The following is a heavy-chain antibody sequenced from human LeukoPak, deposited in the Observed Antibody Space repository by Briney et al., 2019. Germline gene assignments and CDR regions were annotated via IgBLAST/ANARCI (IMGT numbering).Heavy chain of an antibody. CDR2: INPNSGGT. CDR3: ARDRWYYYDSKGMDV. CDR1: GYTFTGYY. J-gene: IGHJ6*04. V-gene: IGHV1-2*02. D-gene: IGHD3-22*01. Sequence: ASVKVSCKASGYTFTGYYMHWVRQAPGQGLEWMGWINPNSGGTNYAQKFQGRVTMTRDTSISTAYMELSRLRSDDTAVYYCARDRWYYYDSKGMDVWGKGTTVTVSS.